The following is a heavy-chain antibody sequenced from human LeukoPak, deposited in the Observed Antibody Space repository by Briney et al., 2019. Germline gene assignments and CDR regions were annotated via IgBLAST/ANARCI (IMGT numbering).Heavy chain of an antibody. D-gene: IGHD5-18*01. J-gene: IGHJ2*01. Sequence: GASVKVSCKASGGTFSSYAISWVRQAPGQGLEWRGGIIPIFGTANYAQKFQGRVTITTDESTSTAYMELSSLRSEDTAVYYCASSVELWSQYYWYFDLWGRGTLVTVSS. CDR3: ASSVELWSQYYWYFDL. CDR1: GGTFSSYA. V-gene: IGHV1-69*05. CDR2: IIPIFGTA.